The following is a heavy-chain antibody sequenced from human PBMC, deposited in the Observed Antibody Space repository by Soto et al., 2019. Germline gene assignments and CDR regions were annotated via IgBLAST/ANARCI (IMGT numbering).Heavy chain of an antibody. D-gene: IGHD3-3*01. Sequence: QVQLVESGGGVIQPGRSLRLSCAASGFTFSTYGMHWVSQAPGKGLEWVAVIWLDGTKKYYADSVNGRFTISRDNSKNTLYLQMNSLRAEDTAVYYCASQIFWSGSTAHGMDVWGQGTAVTVSS. V-gene: IGHV3-33*01. J-gene: IGHJ6*02. CDR3: ASQIFWSGSTAHGMDV. CDR1: GFTFSTYG. CDR2: IWLDGTKK.